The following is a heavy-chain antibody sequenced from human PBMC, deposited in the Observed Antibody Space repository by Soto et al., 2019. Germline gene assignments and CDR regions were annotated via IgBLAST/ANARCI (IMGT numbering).Heavy chain of an antibody. CDR2: ISNDGTNK. CDR3: GKDTLDCSGGDCPLYYYYGMDV. J-gene: IGHJ6*02. CDR1: GFTFRSYG. D-gene: IGHD2-15*01. Sequence: QVQLVVSGGGVVQPGRSLRLSCAASGFTFRSYGMHWVRQDPGKGLEWLAVISNDGTNKYLADSVKGRLTLSRDNSRNTLSLEINNLRPEDTAVYYCGKDTLDCSGGDCPLYYYYGMDVWGQGTTVTVSS. V-gene: IGHV3-30*18.